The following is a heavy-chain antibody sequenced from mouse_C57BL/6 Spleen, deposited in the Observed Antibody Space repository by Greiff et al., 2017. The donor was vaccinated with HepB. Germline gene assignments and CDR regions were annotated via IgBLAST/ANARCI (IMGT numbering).Heavy chain of an antibody. Sequence: VHLVESGAELARPGASVKLSCKASGYTFTSYGISWVKQRTGQGLEWIGEIYPRSGNTYYNEKFKGKATLTADKSSSTAYMELRSLTSEDSAVYFCARTSTVVPMDYWGQGTSVTVSS. CDR2: IYPRSGNT. J-gene: IGHJ4*01. CDR1: GYTFTSYG. CDR3: ARTSTVVPMDY. V-gene: IGHV1-81*01. D-gene: IGHD1-1*01.